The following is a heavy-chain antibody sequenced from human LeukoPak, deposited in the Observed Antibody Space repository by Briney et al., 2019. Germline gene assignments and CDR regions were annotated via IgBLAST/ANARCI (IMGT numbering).Heavy chain of an antibody. CDR3: ARDLWDIVVVVAAKGHAFDI. CDR1: GYTFTSYY. J-gene: IGHJ3*02. Sequence: GASVKVSCTASGYTFTSYYMHWVRQAPGQGLEWMGWISAYNGNTNYAQKLQGRVTMTTDTSTSTAYMELRSLRSDDTAVYYCARDLWDIVVVVAAKGHAFDIWGQGTMVTVSS. D-gene: IGHD2-15*01. V-gene: IGHV1-18*04. CDR2: ISAYNGNT.